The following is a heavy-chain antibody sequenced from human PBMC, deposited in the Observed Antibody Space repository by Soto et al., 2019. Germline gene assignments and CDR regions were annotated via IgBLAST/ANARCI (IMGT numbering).Heavy chain of an antibody. CDR3: ARAPGKTGTTHYGMDV. CDR1: GFTFSSYA. V-gene: IGHV3-30-3*01. J-gene: IGHJ6*02. Sequence: GGSLRFSCAASGFTFSSYAMHWVRQAPGKGLEWVAVISYDGSNKYYADSVKGRFTISRDNSKNTLYLQMNSLRAEDTAVYYCARAPGKTGTTHYGMDVWGQGTTVTVSS. D-gene: IGHD1-7*01. CDR2: ISYDGSNK.